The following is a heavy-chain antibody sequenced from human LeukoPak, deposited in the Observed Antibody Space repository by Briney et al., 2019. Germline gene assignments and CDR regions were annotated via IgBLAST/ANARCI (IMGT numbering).Heavy chain of an antibody. CDR3: AKTLYYYDSSGSCLAE. Sequence: GGSLRLSCSVSGFTFSSYGMQWVRQAPGRGLEWVECIRYGGSNKYYADTVKGRFTISRHNYKNALYLQMNSLRAEDTAVYYCAKTLYYYDSSGSCLAEGGQATLVTLHS. V-gene: IGHV3-30*02. J-gene: IGHJ4*02. D-gene: IGHD3-22*01. CDR2: IRYGGSNK. CDR1: GFTFSSYG.